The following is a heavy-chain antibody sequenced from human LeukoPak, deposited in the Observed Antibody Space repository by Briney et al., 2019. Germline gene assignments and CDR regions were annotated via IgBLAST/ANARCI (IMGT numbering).Heavy chain of an antibody. V-gene: IGHV3-9*01. D-gene: IGHD3-9*01. CDR1: GFTFDDYA. CDR2: ISWNSGSI. J-gene: IGHJ5*02. Sequence: GRSLRLSCAASGFTFDDYAMHWVRQAPGKGLDWVSGISWNSGSIGYADCVKGRFTISRDNAKNSLYLQMNSLRAEDTALYYCAKDYDILIGRGLDPWGQGTLVTVSS. CDR3: AKDYDILIGRGLDP.